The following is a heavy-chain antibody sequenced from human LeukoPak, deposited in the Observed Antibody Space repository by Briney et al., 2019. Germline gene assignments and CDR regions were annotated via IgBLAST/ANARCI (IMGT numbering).Heavy chain of an antibody. CDR2: IRYDGSNK. Sequence: PGGSLRLSCAASGFTFSNYAMHWVRQAPGNGLEWVTFIRYDGSNKYYAESVKGRFTISRDNSKNTLYLQMSSLRAEDTAVYYCAKAIHSSSSGVVDYWGQGTLVTVSS. CDR3: AKAIHSSSSGVVDY. J-gene: IGHJ4*02. D-gene: IGHD6-6*01. CDR1: GFTFSNYA. V-gene: IGHV3-30*02.